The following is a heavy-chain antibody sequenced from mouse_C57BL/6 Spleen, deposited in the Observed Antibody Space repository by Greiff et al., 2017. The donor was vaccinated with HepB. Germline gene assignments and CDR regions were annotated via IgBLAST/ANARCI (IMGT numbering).Heavy chain of an antibody. Sequence: EVQRVESGGGLVKPGGSLKLSCAASGFTFSDYGMHWVRQAPEKGLEWVAYISSGSSTIYYADTVKGRFTISRDNAKNTLFLQMTSLRSEDTAMYYCASPITTVVAPAMDYWGQGTSVTVSS. CDR1: GFTFSDYG. D-gene: IGHD1-1*01. CDR2: ISSGSSTI. J-gene: IGHJ4*01. CDR3: ASPITTVVAPAMDY. V-gene: IGHV5-17*01.